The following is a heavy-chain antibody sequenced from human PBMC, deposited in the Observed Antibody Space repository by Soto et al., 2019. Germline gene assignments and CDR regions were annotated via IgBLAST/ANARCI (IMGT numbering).Heavy chain of an antibody. J-gene: IGHJ4*02. CDR2: ISYDGSNK. Sequence: PGGSLRLSCAASGFTFSSYAMHWVRQAPGKGLEWVAVISYDGSNKYYADSVKGRFTISRDNSKNTLYLQMNSLRAEDTAVYYCARGPYDMITFGGVIANFDYWGQGTLVTVSS. V-gene: IGHV3-30-3*01. D-gene: IGHD3-16*02. CDR3: ARGPYDMITFGGVIANFDY. CDR1: GFTFSSYA.